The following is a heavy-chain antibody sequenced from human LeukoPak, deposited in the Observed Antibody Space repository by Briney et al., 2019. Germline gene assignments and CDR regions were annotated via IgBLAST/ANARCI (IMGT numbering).Heavy chain of an antibody. CDR2: IWYDGSNK. Sequence: GGSLRLSCAASGFTFSSYGMHWVRQAPGKGLEWVAVIWYDGSNKYYADSVKGRFTTSRDNSKNTLYLQMNSLRAEDTAVYYCARGWTDSSGLDYWGQGTLVTVSS. V-gene: IGHV3-33*01. J-gene: IGHJ4*02. CDR3: ARGWTDSSGLDY. CDR1: GFTFSSYG. D-gene: IGHD3-22*01.